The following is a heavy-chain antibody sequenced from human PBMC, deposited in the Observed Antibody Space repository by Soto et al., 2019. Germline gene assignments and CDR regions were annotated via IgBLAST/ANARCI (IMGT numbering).Heavy chain of an antibody. V-gene: IGHV4-34*01. Sequence: SETLSLTCAVYGGSFSGYYWSWIRQPPGKGLEWIGEINHSGSTNYNPSLKSRVTISVDTSKNQFSLKLSSVTAADTAVYYCARGGSAAAGYYYYYGMDVWGQGTTVTSP. J-gene: IGHJ6*02. D-gene: IGHD6-13*01. CDR3: ARGGSAAAGYYYYYGMDV. CDR1: GGSFSGYY. CDR2: INHSGST.